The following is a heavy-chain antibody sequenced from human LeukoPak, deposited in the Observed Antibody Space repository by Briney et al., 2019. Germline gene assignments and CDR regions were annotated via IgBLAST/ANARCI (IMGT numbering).Heavy chain of an antibody. V-gene: IGHV3-30*18. CDR1: GFTFSSYG. CDR3: AKAPLPYYGSGSYYFDY. J-gene: IGHJ4*02. Sequence: GGSLRLSCAASGFTFSSYGMHWVRQAPGKGLEWVAVISYDGSNKYYADSVKGRFTISRGNSKNTLYLQMNSLRAEDTAVYYCAKAPLPYYGSGSYYFDYWGQGTLVTVSS. CDR2: ISYDGSNK. D-gene: IGHD3-10*01.